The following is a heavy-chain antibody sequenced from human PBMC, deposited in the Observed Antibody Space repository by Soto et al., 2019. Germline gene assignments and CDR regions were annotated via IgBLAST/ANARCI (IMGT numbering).Heavy chain of an antibody. CDR3: AGGYCTTTICDPWFDP. CDR2: IYPGDSET. D-gene: IGHD2-2*01. CDR1: GYSFTNYW. V-gene: IGHV5-51*01. Sequence: GESLKISCTGVGYSFTNYWVGWVRQMPGKGLEWMGIIYPGDSETRYSPSLEGQVTISVDKSITTAYLQWSSLKASDTAMYYCAGGYCTTTICDPWFDPWGQGTLVTVSS. J-gene: IGHJ5*02.